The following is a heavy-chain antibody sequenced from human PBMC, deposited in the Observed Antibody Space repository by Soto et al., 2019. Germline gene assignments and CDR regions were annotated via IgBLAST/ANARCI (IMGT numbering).Heavy chain of an antibody. J-gene: IGHJ4*02. D-gene: IGHD2-8*02. CDR2: IYHSGST. Sequence: SETLSLTCTVSGGSISSSGYYWGWIRQPPGKGLEWIGTIYHSGSTNYNPSLKSRVTISVDTSKNQFSLKLTSVTAADTAVYYCARDKITGLFDYWGQGTLVTSPQ. CDR1: GGSISSSGYY. CDR3: ARDKITGLFDY. V-gene: IGHV4-39*07.